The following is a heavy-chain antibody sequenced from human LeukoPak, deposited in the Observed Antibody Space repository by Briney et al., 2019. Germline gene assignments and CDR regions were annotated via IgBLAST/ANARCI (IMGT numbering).Heavy chain of an antibody. CDR1: GFTFSSYA. J-gene: IGHJ3*02. CDR2: ISYDGSNK. V-gene: IGHV3-30-3*01. D-gene: IGHD2-2*01. Sequence: GGSLRLSCAASGFTFSSYAMHWVRQAPGKGLEWVAVISYDGSNKYYADSVKGRFTISRDNAKNSLYLQMNSLRAEDTAVYYCARVTYCSSTSCYGAFDIWGQGTMVTVSS. CDR3: ARVTYCSSTSCYGAFDI.